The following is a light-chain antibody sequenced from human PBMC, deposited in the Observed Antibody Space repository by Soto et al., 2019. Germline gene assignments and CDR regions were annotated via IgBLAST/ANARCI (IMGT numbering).Light chain of an antibody. J-gene: IGKJ1*01. V-gene: IGKV1-39*01. CDR3: QQSFDTPRT. CDR2: GAS. CDR1: QSISSY. Sequence: DHQMTQSPSSLSASVGDRVTITCRASQSISSYFIGCQQKQGNAPKRLLFGASSLQSGVISRWCGSGAGTDFSLTISSLQREDVITDYCQQSFDTPRTFGQGTKVDIK.